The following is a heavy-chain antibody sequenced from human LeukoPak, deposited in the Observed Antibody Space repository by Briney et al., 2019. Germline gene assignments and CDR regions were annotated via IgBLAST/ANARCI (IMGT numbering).Heavy chain of an antibody. V-gene: IGHV4-4*07. CDR3: ARVITMVRGAINYYYYYMDV. CDR1: GGSISSYY. CDR2: IYTSGST. Sequence: SETLSLTCTVSGGSISSYYWSWIRQPPGKGLEWIGRIYTSGSTNYNPSLKSRVTMSVDTSKNQFSLKLSSVTAADTAVYYCARVITMVRGAINYYYYYMDVWGKGTTVTISS. J-gene: IGHJ6*03. D-gene: IGHD3-10*01.